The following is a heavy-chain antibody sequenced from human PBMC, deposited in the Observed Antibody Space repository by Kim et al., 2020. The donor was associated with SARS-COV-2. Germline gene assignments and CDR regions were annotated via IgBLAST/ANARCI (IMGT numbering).Heavy chain of an antibody. Sequence: GGSLRLSCSVSRFIFSDYSMSWIRQAPEKGLEWIAHIDNIYGSTNYADSVKGRFTISRDNAKNSLYLEMNSLTPDDTALYYCARDAQRKDAYNHDYWGQVTLVNV. J-gene: IGHJ4*02. V-gene: IGHV3-11*05. D-gene: IGHD1-1*01. CDR3: ARDAQRKDAYNHDY. CDR2: IDNIYGST. CDR1: RFIFSDYS.